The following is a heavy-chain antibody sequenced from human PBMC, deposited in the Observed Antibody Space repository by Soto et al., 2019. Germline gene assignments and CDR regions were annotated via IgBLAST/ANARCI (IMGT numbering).Heavy chain of an antibody. V-gene: IGHV1-18*01. CDR1: GDTFTSNG. CDR2: ISAYNGNT. J-gene: IGHJ4*02. CDR3: AREVGQWLAPDFDY. Sequence: ASVKVSCKASGDTFTSNGISWVRQAPGQGLEWMEWISAYNGNTNYAQKLQGRVTMTTDTSTSTAYMELRSLRSDDTAVYYCAREVGQWLAPDFDYWGQGTLVTVSS. D-gene: IGHD6-19*01.